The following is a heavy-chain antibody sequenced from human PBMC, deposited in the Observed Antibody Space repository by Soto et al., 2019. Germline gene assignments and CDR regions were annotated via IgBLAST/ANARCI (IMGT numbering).Heavy chain of an antibody. V-gene: IGHV4-59*08. D-gene: IGHD4-17*01. J-gene: IGHJ2*01. CDR2: IYYSGST. CDR1: GGSISSYY. Sequence: QVQLQESGPGLVKPSETLSLTCTVSGGSISSYYWSWIRQPPGQGLEWSGSIYYSGSTNYNPSLMRRVTISVDTSKNQFSLTLSSVPAADTAVYYCASHPTAHDYCDYVYFALWGRGTLVTVSS. CDR3: ASHPTAHDYCDYVYFAL.